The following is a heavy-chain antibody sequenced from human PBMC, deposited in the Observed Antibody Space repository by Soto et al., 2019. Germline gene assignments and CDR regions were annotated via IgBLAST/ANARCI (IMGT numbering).Heavy chain of an antibody. Sequence: WGSLRISCASSVFTFSSYAMSWVRQAPGKGLEWVSAISGSGGSTYYADSVKGRFTISRDNSKNTLYLQMNSLRAEDTAVYYCAKDDTLPADRYYYYYGMDVWGQGTTVTVSS. CDR1: VFTFSSYA. CDR2: ISGSGGST. CDR3: AKDDTLPADRYYYYYGMDV. J-gene: IGHJ6*01. D-gene: IGHD2-2*01. V-gene: IGHV3-23*01.